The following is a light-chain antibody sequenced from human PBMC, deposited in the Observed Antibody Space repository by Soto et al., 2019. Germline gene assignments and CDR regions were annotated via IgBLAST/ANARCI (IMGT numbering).Light chain of an antibody. CDR1: NNNVGGYNY. Sequence: SGDGSRSRSIPISCTRTNNNVGGYNYVSWYQQHPGKAPKLMIYDVSNRPSGVSNRFSGSKSGNTASLTVSGLQAENEADYYCSSYPSSRTYVFGTGTEVLVL. V-gene: IGLV2-14*04. CDR2: DVS. J-gene: IGLJ1*01. CDR3: SSYPSSRTYV.